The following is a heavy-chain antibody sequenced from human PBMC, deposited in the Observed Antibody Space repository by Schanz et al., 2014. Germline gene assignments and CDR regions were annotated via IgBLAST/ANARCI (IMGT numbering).Heavy chain of an antibody. V-gene: IGHV1-46*01. CDR3: ARVQDDILTGSEYYYGMDV. D-gene: IGHD3-9*01. J-gene: IGHJ6*02. CDR2: INPSGGGT. CDR1: GYTFTGYY. Sequence: QVQLVQSGAEMKKPGASVKVSCKASGYTFTGYYMHWVRQAPGQGLEWMGIINPSGGGTSYALRFQDRVTVTRDTSRSTVYMELRSLRSDDTAVYYCARVQDDILTGSEYYYGMDVWGQGTTVTVSS.